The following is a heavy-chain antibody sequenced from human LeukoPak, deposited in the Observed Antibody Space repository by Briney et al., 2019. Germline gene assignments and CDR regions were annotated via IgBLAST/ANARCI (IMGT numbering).Heavy chain of an antibody. CDR3: AHYYYYGSGLNWFDP. J-gene: IGHJ5*02. V-gene: IGHV4-34*01. CDR1: GGSFSGYY. D-gene: IGHD3-10*01. Sequence: SETLSLPCAVYGGSFSGYYWSWIRQPPGKGLEWIREINHSGSTNYNPSLKSRVTISVDTSKNQFSLKLSSVTAADTAVYYCAHYYYYGSGLNWFDPWGQGTLVTVSS. CDR2: INHSGST.